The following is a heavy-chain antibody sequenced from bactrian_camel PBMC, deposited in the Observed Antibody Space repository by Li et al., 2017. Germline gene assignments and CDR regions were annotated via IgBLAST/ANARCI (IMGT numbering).Heavy chain of an antibody. CDR3: VNAGATIVTMYY. V-gene: IGHV3S6*01. J-gene: IGHJ4*01. CDR1: GFDFSSYL. D-gene: IGHD4*01. Sequence: HVQLVESGGGLVQPGGSLRLSCAASGFDFSSYLMSWVRQAPGKGLEWVSSIYSDGSKTYYSDSVKGRFTISRDNAKNTVYLQMNSLKSEDTALYYCVNAGATIVTMYYWGQGTQVTVS. CDR2: IYSDGSKT.